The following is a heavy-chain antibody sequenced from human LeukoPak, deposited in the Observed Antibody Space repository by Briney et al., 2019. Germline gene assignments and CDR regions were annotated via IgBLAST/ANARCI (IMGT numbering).Heavy chain of an antibody. V-gene: IGHV4-39*01. D-gene: IGHD3-22*01. J-gene: IGHJ4*02. CDR3: ARHPTKRYYDSSGYPPYYFDY. Sequence: PSETLSLTCTVSGGSISSSSYYWGWIRQPPGKGLEWIGSIYYSGSTYYNPSLKSRVTISADTSKNQFSLKLSSVTAADTAVYYCARHPTKRYYDSSGYPPYYFDYWGQGTLVTVSS. CDR1: GGSISSSSYY. CDR2: IYYSGST.